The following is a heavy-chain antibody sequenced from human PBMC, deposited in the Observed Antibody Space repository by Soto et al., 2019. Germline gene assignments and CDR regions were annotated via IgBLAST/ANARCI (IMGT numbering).Heavy chain of an antibody. CDR2: IWNSGSPQ. J-gene: IGHJ5*01. Sequence: QVHVVESGGGVVQPGRSLRLSCAASGFDFSMSGMHWVRQAPGKGLEWVALIWNSGSPQYYGDSVKGRFTISRDNSKNMVFLQMSSLRAEDTGVYYFARAFQRGYSRAPFGSWGQGALVTVSS. CDR3: ARAFQRGYSRAPFGS. V-gene: IGHV3-33*01. D-gene: IGHD5-12*01. CDR1: GFDFSMSG.